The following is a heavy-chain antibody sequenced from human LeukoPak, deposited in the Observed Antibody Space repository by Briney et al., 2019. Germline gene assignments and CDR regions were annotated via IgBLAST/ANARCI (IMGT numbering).Heavy chain of an antibody. CDR3: ARENSGWYYFDY. Sequence: SETLSLTCTVSGGSISSYYWSWIRQPPGKGLEWIGYIYYSGSTNYNPSLKSRVTISVDTSKNQFSLKLSSATAADTAVYYCARENSGWYYFDYWGQGTLVTVSS. J-gene: IGHJ4*02. CDR2: IYYSGST. D-gene: IGHD6-19*01. V-gene: IGHV4-59*01. CDR1: GGSISSYY.